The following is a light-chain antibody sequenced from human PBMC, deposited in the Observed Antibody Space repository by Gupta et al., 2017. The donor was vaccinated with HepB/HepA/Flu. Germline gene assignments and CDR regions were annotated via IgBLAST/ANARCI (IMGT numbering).Light chain of an antibody. CDR3: QQGRKWPQT. Sequence: EIVLTQSPATVRLSPGDRGTLSCRASQYVSSYLAWYQQKPGRAPRLLIYDASNRATGIPDRFSGSGSGTDFTLKISSLEPEDFGVYYCQQGRKWPQTFGQGTRVEIK. CDR1: QYVSSY. CDR2: DAS. V-gene: IGKV3-11*01. J-gene: IGKJ1*01.